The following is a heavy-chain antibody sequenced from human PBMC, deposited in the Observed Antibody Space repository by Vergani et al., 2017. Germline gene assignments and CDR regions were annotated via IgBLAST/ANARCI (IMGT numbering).Heavy chain of an antibody. D-gene: IGHD6-19*01. Sequence: QVQLVQSGAEVKKPGASVKVSCKASGYTFTSYDINWVRQATGQGLEWMGWMNPNSGNTGYAQKFQGRVTMTRNTSISTAYMELSSLRSEDTAVYYCARGVVGKQWLGDAFDIWGQGTMVTVSS. J-gene: IGHJ3*02. CDR2: MNPNSGNT. CDR3: ARGVVGKQWLGDAFDI. V-gene: IGHV1-8*01. CDR1: GYTFTSYD.